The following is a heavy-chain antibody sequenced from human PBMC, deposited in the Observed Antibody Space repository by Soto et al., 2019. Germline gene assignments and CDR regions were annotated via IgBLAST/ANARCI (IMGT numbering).Heavy chain of an antibody. V-gene: IGHV3-7*01. Sequence: EVQLVESGGGLVQPGGSLRLSYEVSGLSFSSSWMSWVRQAPGKGLEWVADLDPVGSQVVYVAFVMGRFTVSRDNAKKSLFLQMNSLRVEDTAFYYCARDPVWGSVDYWGLGTLVTVSS. D-gene: IGHD7-27*01. CDR1: GLSFSSSW. CDR2: LDPVGSQV. CDR3: ARDPVWGSVDY. J-gene: IGHJ4*02.